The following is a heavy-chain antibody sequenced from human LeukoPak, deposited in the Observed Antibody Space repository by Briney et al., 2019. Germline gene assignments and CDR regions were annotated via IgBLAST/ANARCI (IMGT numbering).Heavy chain of an antibody. J-gene: IGHJ3*02. Sequence: PSETLSLTCTVSGGSISSSSYYWGWIRQPPGKGLEWIGSIYYSGSTYYNPSLKSRATISVDTSKNQFSLKLSSVTAADTAVYYCARPQTGLGSRVAFDIWGQGTMVTVSS. D-gene: IGHD3-10*01. CDR1: GGSISSSSYY. V-gene: IGHV4-39*01. CDR2: IYYSGST. CDR3: ARPQTGLGSRVAFDI.